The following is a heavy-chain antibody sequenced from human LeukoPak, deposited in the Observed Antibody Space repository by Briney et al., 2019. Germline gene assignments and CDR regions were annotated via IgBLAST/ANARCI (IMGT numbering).Heavy chain of an antibody. J-gene: IGHJ6*03. D-gene: IGHD2-21*02. CDR1: GYTFTSYD. V-gene: IGHV1-8*01. Sequence: ASVKVSCKASGYTFTSYDINWVRQATGQGLEWMGWMNPNRGNTGYAQKFQGRVTMTRNTSISTAYMELSSLRSEDTALYYCAGQTYCGGDCYSYYYYYMDVWGKGTTVTVSS. CDR2: MNPNRGNT. CDR3: AGQTYCGGDCYSYYYYYMDV.